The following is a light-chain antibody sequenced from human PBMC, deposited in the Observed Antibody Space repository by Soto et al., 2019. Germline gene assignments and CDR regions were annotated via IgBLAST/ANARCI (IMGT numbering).Light chain of an antibody. Sequence: QSVLTQPPSTSGTPGQRVTISCSGSSSNIGSNTVNWYQQLPGAAPKLLIYSNDQRPSGVPDRLSGSKSGTSASLAFSGLQSEDEADYYCCSYTSSSILVFGGGTKLTVL. CDR1: SSNIGSNT. CDR3: CSYTSSSILV. V-gene: IGLV1-44*01. J-gene: IGLJ2*01. CDR2: SND.